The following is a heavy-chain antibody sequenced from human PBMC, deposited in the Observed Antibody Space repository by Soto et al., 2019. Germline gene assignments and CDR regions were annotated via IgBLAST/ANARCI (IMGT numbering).Heavy chain of an antibody. Sequence: GASVKVSCKASGGTFSSHAISWVRQAPGRGLEWMGGIIPIFGTTNYAQNFGARVTITADESTSTAYMELSSLTSEDTAVYYCGSVGYCSSTNCLFYYYHYGMDVWGQGTTVTVSS. CDR2: IIPIFGTT. D-gene: IGHD2-2*03. CDR3: GSVGYCSSTNCLFYYYHYGMDV. V-gene: IGHV1-69*13. CDR1: GGTFSSHA. J-gene: IGHJ6*02.